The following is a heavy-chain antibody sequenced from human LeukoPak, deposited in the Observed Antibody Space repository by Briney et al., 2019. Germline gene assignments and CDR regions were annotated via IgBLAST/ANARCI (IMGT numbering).Heavy chain of an antibody. Sequence: PGRSLRLSCAASGFTFSSYAMPWVRQAPGKGLEWVAVISYDGSNKYYADSVKGRFTISRDNSKNTLYLQMNSLRAEDTAVYYCARDLSATVYYYYGMDVWGQGTTVTVSS. CDR1: GFTFSSYA. V-gene: IGHV3-30-3*01. CDR2: ISYDGSNK. D-gene: IGHD4-4*01. CDR3: ARDLSATVYYYYGMDV. J-gene: IGHJ6*02.